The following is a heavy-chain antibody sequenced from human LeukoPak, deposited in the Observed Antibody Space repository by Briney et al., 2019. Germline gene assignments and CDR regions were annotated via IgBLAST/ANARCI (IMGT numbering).Heavy chain of an antibody. Sequence: GGSLRLSCAASGFTFSSYGMHWVRQAPGKGLEWVAVISYDGSNKYYADSVKGRFTISRDNSKNTLYLQMNSLRAEDTAVYYCARGKRSYYGSGPFDPWGQGTLVTVSS. CDR1: GFTFSSYG. V-gene: IGHV3-30*03. CDR2: ISYDGSNK. CDR3: ARGKRSYYGSGPFDP. D-gene: IGHD3-10*01. J-gene: IGHJ5*02.